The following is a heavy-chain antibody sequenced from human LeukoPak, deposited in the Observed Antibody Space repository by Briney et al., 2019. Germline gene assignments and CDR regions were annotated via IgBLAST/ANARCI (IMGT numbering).Heavy chain of an antibody. Sequence: PSETLSLTCTVSGGSISPYYWSWIRQPPGKGLDWIGYIYYSGSTNYNPSLKRRVTISVDTSKNQFSLKLSSVTAADTAVYYCARCKDEYYDILTGYPSGYYYGMDVWGQGTTVTVSS. J-gene: IGHJ6*02. CDR1: GGSISPYY. CDR2: IYYSGST. CDR3: ARCKDEYYDILTGYPSGYYYGMDV. D-gene: IGHD3-9*01. V-gene: IGHV4-59*01.